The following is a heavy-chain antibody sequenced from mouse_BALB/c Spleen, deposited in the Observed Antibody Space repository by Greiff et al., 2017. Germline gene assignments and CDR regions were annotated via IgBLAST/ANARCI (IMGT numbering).Heavy chain of an antibody. D-gene: IGHD1-1*01. CDR3: VGHYRSNYWYFGV. Sequence: EVQLVESGGGLVQPKGSLKLSCAASGFTFNTYAMNWVRQAPGKGLEWVARIRSKSNNYATYYADSVKDRFTISRDDSQSMLYLQMNNLKTEDTAMYYCVGHYRSNYWYFGVRGGGTTVNGSS. V-gene: IGHV10-1*02. CDR2: IRSKSNNYAT. CDR1: GFTFNTYA. J-gene: IGHJ1*01.